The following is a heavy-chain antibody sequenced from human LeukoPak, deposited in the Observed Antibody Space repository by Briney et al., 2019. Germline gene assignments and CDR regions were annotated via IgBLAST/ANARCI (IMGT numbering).Heavy chain of an antibody. CDR1: GGSFSGYY. CDR3: ALRSSSSYDAFDI. CDR2: IYYSGST. J-gene: IGHJ3*02. V-gene: IGHV4-34*01. Sequence: SETLSLTCAVYGGSFSGYYWSWIRQPPGKGLEWIGSIYYSGSTYYNPSLKSRVTISVDTSKNQFSLKLSSVTAADTAVYYCALRSSSSYDAFDIWGQGTMVTVSS. D-gene: IGHD6-6*01.